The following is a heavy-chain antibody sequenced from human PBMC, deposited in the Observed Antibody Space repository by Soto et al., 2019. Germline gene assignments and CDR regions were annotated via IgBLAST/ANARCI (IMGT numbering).Heavy chain of an antibody. Sequence: SETLSLTCTVSGGSISSSSYYWGWIRQPPGKGLEWIGTMYYSGSTYYNPSLKSRVTISVDTSKNQFSLELISVTAADTAVYYCARPIRKGATVRGIDYWGQGTPVTVSS. CDR1: GGSISSSSYY. CDR3: ARPIRKGATVRGIDY. V-gene: IGHV4-39*01. J-gene: IGHJ4*02. D-gene: IGHD4-4*01. CDR2: MYYSGST.